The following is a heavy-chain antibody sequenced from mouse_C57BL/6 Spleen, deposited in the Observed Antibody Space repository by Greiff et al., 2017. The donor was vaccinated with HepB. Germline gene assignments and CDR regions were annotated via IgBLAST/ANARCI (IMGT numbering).Heavy chain of an antibody. V-gene: IGHV5-6*01. Sequence: DVQLVESGGDLVKPGGSLKLSCAASGFTFSSYGMSWVRQTPDKRLEWVATISSGGSYTYYPDSVKGRFTISRDNAKNTLYLQMSSLKSEDTAMYYCARNRTGTYYFDYWGQGTTLTVSS. CDR3: ARNRTGTYYFDY. CDR1: GFTFSSYG. J-gene: IGHJ2*01. D-gene: IGHD4-1*01. CDR2: ISSGGSYT.